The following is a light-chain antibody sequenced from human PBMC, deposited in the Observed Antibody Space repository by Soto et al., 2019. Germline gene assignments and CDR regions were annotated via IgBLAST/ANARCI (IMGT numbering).Light chain of an antibody. V-gene: IGLV2-14*01. J-gene: IGLJ1*01. CDR1: SSDVGGYNY. CDR3: SSYSSSSCLAYV. CDR2: EVS. Sequence: QSVLTQPASVSGSPGPSITISCTGTSSDVGGYNYVSWYQQHPGKAPKLLIYEVSNRPSGVSNSLSGSQSGNTASLPISGPQAEDEDEYYCSSYSSSSCLAYVFGTGTKVTGL.